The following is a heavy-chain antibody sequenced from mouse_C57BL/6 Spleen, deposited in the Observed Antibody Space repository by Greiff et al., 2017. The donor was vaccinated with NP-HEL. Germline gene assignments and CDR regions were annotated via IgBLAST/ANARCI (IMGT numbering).Heavy chain of an antibody. J-gene: IGHJ4*01. CDR2: INPNYGTT. Sequence: EVQLQQSGPELVKPGASGKISWKASGYSFTDYNMNWVKQSNGKSLEWIGVINPNYGTTIDNQKFKGKATLTVDQSSSTAYMQLNSLTSEDSAVYYCARNDGYYAYYAMDYWGQGTSVTVSS. V-gene: IGHV1-39*01. CDR1: GYSFTDYN. D-gene: IGHD2-3*01. CDR3: ARNDGYYAYYAMDY.